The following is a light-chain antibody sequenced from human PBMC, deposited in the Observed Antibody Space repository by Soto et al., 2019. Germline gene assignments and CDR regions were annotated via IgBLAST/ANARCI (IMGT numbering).Light chain of an antibody. CDR1: SSDVGGYKY. J-gene: IGLJ3*02. Sequence: QSALTQPASVSGSPGQSLTIYCTGTSSDVGGYKYVSWYQQHPGKAPKLMIYEVSNRPSGVSNRFSGSKSVNTASLTISGLQAEDEADYYCSSYTSGSSTWVFGGGTKVTVL. CDR3: SSYTSGSSTWV. CDR2: EVS. V-gene: IGLV2-14*01.